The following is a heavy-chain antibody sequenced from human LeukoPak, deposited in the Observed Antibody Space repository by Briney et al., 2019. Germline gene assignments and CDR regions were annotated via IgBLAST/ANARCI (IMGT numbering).Heavy chain of an antibody. Sequence: ASVKVSCKASGYTFTSYGISWVRQAPGQGLELMGWISAYNGNTNYAQKLQGRVTMTTDTSTSTAYMELRSMRSDDTAVYYCARDSWILTGYSVDYWGQGTLVTVSS. D-gene: IGHD3-9*01. V-gene: IGHV1-18*04. CDR1: GYTFTSYG. CDR2: ISAYNGNT. CDR3: ARDSWILTGYSVDY. J-gene: IGHJ4*02.